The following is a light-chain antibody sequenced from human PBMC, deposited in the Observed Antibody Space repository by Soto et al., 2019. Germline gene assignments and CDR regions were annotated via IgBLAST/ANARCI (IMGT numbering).Light chain of an antibody. Sequence: DIQMTQSPSSLSASVGDRVTITCRASQSISSYLNWYQQKPGKAPKLLIYAASSLQSGVPSRFSGSVSGTDFTLTISSLQPEDFGTYYCQQSYSTPRTFGQGTKVDIK. J-gene: IGKJ1*01. CDR1: QSISSY. CDR2: AAS. V-gene: IGKV1-39*01. CDR3: QQSYSTPRT.